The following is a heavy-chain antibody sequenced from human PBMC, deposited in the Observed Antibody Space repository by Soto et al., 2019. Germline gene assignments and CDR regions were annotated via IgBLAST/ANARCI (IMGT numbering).Heavy chain of an antibody. V-gene: IGHV1-3*01. CDR1: GYTFTSYA. Sequence: ASVKVSCKASGYTFTSYAMHWVRQAPGQRLEWMGWINAGNGNTKYPQKFQGRVTITRDTSASTAYMELSSLRSEDTAVYYCARGLNGYLHYFDYWGQGTPVTVS. D-gene: IGHD5-18*01. CDR3: ARGLNGYLHYFDY. CDR2: INAGNGNT. J-gene: IGHJ4*02.